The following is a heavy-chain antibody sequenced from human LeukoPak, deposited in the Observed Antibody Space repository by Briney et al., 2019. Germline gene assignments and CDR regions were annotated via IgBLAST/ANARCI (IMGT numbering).Heavy chain of an antibody. Sequence: GGTLRLSCAGSGFTFRSYGMSWVRQAPGKGLEWVSSISSYGEYTTNADSVQGRFTISKANSKNTLHLQMNSCTADDAAIYYCATAPDIEASGTLYYLDYWGQGTLVTVSS. CDR2: ISSYGEYT. D-gene: IGHD2-21*02. V-gene: IGHV3-23*01. J-gene: IGHJ4*02. CDR1: GFTFRSYG. CDR3: ATAPDIEASGTLYYLDY.